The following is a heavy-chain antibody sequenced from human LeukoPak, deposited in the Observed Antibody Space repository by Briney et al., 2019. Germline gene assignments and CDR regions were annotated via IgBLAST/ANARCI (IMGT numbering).Heavy chain of an antibody. V-gene: IGHV1-24*01. CDR1: GYTLTELS. D-gene: IGHD3-10*01. CDR2: FDPEDGET. Sequence: ASVKVSCKVSGYTLTELSMHWVRQAPGKGLEWMGGFDPEDGETIYAQKFQGRVTMTEDTSTDTAYMELSSLRSEDTAVYYCATDLAGPELATFDPWGQGTLVTVSS. CDR3: ATDLAGPELATFDP. J-gene: IGHJ5*02.